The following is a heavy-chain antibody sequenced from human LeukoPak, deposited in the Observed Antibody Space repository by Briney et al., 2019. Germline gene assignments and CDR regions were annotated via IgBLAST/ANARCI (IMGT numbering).Heavy chain of an antibody. Sequence: SETLSLTCTVPGGSISSYYWAWIRQPPGKGPEWLGYIYNSGSTNYNPSFRSRVTISVDTSKLQFSLKLSSVTAADTAVYYCARRFFVEKVTVSTFGALDIWGQGTMVTVSS. D-gene: IGHD5-12*01. CDR3: ARRFFVEKVTVSTFGALDI. CDR1: GGSISSYY. J-gene: IGHJ3*02. CDR2: IYNSGST. V-gene: IGHV4-59*01.